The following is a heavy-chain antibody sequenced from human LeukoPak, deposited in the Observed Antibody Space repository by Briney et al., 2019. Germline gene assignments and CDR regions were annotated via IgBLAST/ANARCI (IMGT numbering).Heavy chain of an antibody. Sequence: ASVNVSCKASGGTFSSYAISWVRQAPGQGLEWMGGIIPIFGTANYAQKFQGRVTITADESTSTAYMELSSLRSEDTAVYYCARVEDGDYGWFDPWGQGTLVTVSS. D-gene: IGHD4-17*01. CDR3: ARVEDGDYGWFDP. V-gene: IGHV1-69*01. CDR2: IIPIFGTA. CDR1: GGTFSSYA. J-gene: IGHJ5*02.